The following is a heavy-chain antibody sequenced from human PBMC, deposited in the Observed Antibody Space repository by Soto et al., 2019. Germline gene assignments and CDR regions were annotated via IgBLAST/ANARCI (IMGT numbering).Heavy chain of an antibody. CDR2: INHSGST. CDR1: GGPFSDYY. J-gene: IGHJ5*02. D-gene: IGHD2-2*01. V-gene: IGHV4-34*01. CDR3: ARPGGTWYQPYNWFDP. Sequence: SETLSLTCAVYGGPFSDYYWSWIRQPPGEVREWIGEINHSGSTNYNPSLKTRVTISVDTSMNQFSLKLSSVTAADTAVYYCARPGGTWYQPYNWFDPWGQGTLVTVSS.